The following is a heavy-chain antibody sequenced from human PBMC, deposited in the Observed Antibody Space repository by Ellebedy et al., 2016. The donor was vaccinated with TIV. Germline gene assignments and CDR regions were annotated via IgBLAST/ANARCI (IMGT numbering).Heavy chain of an antibody. D-gene: IGHD2-2*01. J-gene: IGHJ3*02. CDR2: ISYDGSNK. CDR3: ARERTVWDAFDI. Sequence: GESLKISXAASGFTFSSYGMHWVRQAPGKGLEWVAVISYDGSNKRYADSVKGRFTISRDNSKNTLYLQMNSLRAEDTAVYYCARERTVWDAFDIWGQGTMVTVSS. V-gene: IGHV3-30*03. CDR1: GFTFSSYG.